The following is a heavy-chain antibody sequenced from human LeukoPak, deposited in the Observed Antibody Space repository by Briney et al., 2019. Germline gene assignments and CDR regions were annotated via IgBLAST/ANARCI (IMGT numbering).Heavy chain of an antibody. CDR1: GYTFISYD. D-gene: IGHD2-2*01. Sequence: ASVKVSCKASGYTFISYDINWVRQATGQGIEWMGWMNPNSGNTGYAQKFQGRVTSTRNTSISTAYMELSSLRSEDTAVYYCARGPGCTSSGCPYYFDYWGQGTVVTVSS. V-gene: IGHV1-8*03. CDR2: MNPNSGNT. J-gene: IGHJ4*02. CDR3: ARGPGCTSSGCPYYFDY.